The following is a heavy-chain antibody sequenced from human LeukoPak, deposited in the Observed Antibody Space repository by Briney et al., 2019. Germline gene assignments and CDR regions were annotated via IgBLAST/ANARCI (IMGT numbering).Heavy chain of an antibody. CDR3: ARDVLLWFGELSDVP. V-gene: IGHV3-21*01. J-gene: IGHJ5*02. Sequence: GGSLRLSCAASGFTFSIYSMIWVRQAPGKGLEWVSSITSSSTYTYYADSVRGRLTISRDNAKNSLHLQMNSLRAEDTAVYYCARDVLLWFGELSDVPWGQGTLVTVSS. CDR2: ITSSSTYT. D-gene: IGHD3-10*01. CDR1: GFTFSIYS.